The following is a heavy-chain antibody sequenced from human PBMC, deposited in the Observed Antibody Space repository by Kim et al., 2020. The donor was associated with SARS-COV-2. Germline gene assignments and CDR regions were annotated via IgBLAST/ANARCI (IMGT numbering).Heavy chain of an antibody. CDR1: GGSFSGYY. D-gene: IGHD6-13*01. CDR2: INHSGST. Sequence: SETLSLTCAVYGGSFSGYYWSWIRQPPGKGLEWIGEINHSGSTNYNPSLKSRVTISVDTSKNQFSLKLSSVTAADTAVYYCARRHMAAHPRFDYWGQGTLVTVSS. V-gene: IGHV4-34*01. J-gene: IGHJ4*02. CDR3: ARRHMAAHPRFDY.